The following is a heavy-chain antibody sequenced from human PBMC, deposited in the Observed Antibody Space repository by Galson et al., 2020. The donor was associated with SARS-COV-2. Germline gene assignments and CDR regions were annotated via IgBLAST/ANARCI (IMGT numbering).Heavy chain of an antibody. Sequence: SETLSLTCIVSGDSMSSGRYYWSWIRQHPGKGLEWIGYMYYSGSTYYNPSLKSRLTISVDTSKNQFSLKLSSVTAADTAVYYCARAEEDQGLYYYMDVWGEGTTVTVSS. CDR3: ARAEEDQGLYYYMDV. V-gene: IGHV4-31*03. CDR1: GDSMSSGRYY. CDR2: MYYSGST. J-gene: IGHJ6*03.